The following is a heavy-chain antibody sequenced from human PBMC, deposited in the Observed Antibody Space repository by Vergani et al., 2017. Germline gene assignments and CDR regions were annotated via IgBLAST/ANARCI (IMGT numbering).Heavy chain of an antibody. CDR1: GFTFDDYA. J-gene: IGHJ4*02. CDR3: AKDIEQLESSCYDY. D-gene: IGHD1-1*01. Sequence: EVQLVESGGGLVQPGRSLRLSCAASGFTFDDYAMHWVRQAPGKGLEWVSGISWNSGSIGYADSVKGRFTISRDNAKNSLYLQMNSLRAEDTALYYCAKDIEQLESSCYDYWGQGTLVTVSS. V-gene: IGHV3-9*01. CDR2: ISWNSGSI.